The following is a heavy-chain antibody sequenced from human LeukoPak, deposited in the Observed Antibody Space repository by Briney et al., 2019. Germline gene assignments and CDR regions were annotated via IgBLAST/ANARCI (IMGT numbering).Heavy chain of an antibody. CDR2: IIPIFGTA. J-gene: IGHJ4*02. CDR1: GGTFSSYA. D-gene: IGHD4-17*01. Sequence: ASVKVSCKASGGTFSSYAISWVRQAPGQGLEWMGGIIPIFGTANYAQKFQGRVTITADESTSTAYMELSSLRSEDTAVYYCAREWSYGDYYDYWGQGTLVTVSS. V-gene: IGHV1-69*01. CDR3: AREWSYGDYYDY.